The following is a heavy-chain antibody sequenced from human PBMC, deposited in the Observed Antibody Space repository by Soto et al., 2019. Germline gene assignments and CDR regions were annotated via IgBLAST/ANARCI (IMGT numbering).Heavy chain of an antibody. CDR3: AGSRGLRLGESYTYYFDY. J-gene: IGHJ4*02. CDR2: TYYRSKWYN. D-gene: IGHD3-16*01. CDR1: GDSVSSNSAA. V-gene: IGHV6-1*01. Sequence: PSQTLSLTCAISGDSVSSNSAAWNWIRQSPSRGLEWLGRTYYRSKWYNDYAVSVKSRITINPDTSKNQFSLQLNSVTPEDTAVYYCAGSRGLRLGESYTYYFDYWGQGTLVTVSS.